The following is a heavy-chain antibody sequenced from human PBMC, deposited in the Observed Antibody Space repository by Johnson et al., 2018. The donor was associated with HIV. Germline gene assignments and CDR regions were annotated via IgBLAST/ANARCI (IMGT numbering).Heavy chain of an antibody. CDR2: ISWNSGSI. J-gene: IGHJ3*02. V-gene: IGHV3-9*01. D-gene: IGHD1-26*01. CDR1: GFTFDDYA. CDR3: ARDLRLGAIDAFDI. Sequence: VQLVESGGGLVQPGRSLRLSCAASGFTFDDYAMHWVRQAPGKGLEWVSGISWNSGSIGYADSVKGRFTISRDNAKNSLYMQMNSLGAEDTAIYYCARDLRLGAIDAFDIWGQGTMVTVSS.